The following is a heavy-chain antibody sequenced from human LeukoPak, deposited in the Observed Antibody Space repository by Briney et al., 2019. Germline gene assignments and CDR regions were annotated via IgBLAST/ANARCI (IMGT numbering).Heavy chain of an antibody. V-gene: IGHV3-74*01. CDR2: INSDGTTT. CDR3: ARGNYYGMDV. Sequence: TGGSLRLSCAASGLTFSSYWMHWVRQAPGKGLLWVSRINSDGTTTYYADSVKGRFTISRDNAKNTLYLQVNSLRAEDTAVYYCARGNYYGMDVWGQGTTVTVSS. J-gene: IGHJ6*02. CDR1: GLTFSSYW.